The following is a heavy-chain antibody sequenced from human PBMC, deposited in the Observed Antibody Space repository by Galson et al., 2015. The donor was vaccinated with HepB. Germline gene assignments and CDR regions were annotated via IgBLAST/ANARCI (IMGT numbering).Heavy chain of an antibody. CDR3: ARNQSVIRGPLIVPGWHFDL. D-gene: IGHD3-10*01. CDR2: IYYSGTT. V-gene: IGHV4-61*01. Sequence: ETLSLTCTVSGGSVDTGPYFWTWLRQPPGKGLEWIGYIYYSGTTHYNPSLKSRVTISADTSKNRFSLNLNSVTAADTAVYYCARNQSVIRGPLIVPGWHFDLWGRGTLVRVSS. CDR1: GGSVDTGPYF. J-gene: IGHJ2*01.